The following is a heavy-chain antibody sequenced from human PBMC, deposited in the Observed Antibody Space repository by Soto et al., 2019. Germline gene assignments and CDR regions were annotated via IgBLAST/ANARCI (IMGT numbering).Heavy chain of an antibody. CDR2: IYYSGSP. J-gene: IGHJ6*02. CDR3: ARINPGAGHSYDMDV. D-gene: IGHD3-10*01. Sequence: QVQLQESGPGLVKPSDNLSLTCAVSGYSISSSNWWGWIRQPPGKGLDWIGYIYYSGSPYYNPSLKSRVTMSVDTSKNQFSLKLSSVTAVDTAVYYCARINPGAGHSYDMDVWGQGTKVTVSS. CDR1: GYSISSSNW. V-gene: IGHV4-28*01.